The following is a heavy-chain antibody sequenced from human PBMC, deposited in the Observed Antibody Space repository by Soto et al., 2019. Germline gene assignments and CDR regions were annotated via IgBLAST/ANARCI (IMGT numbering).Heavy chain of an antibody. CDR1: VFTFRDHY. CDR2: TRNKANSYTT. CDR3: ARVNSGYDYFDY. V-gene: IGHV3-72*01. Sequence: GGSLRLSCAASVFTFRDHYMDWVRQAPGKGLEWVGRTRNKANSYTTEYAASVKGRFTISRDDSKNSLYLQMNSLKTEDTAVYYCARVNSGYDYFDYWGQGTLVTVSS. J-gene: IGHJ4*02. D-gene: IGHD5-12*01.